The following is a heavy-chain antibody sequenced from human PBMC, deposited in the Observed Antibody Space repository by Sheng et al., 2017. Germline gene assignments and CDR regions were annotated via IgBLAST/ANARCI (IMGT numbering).Heavy chain of an antibody. J-gene: IGHJ2*01. CDR1: GGSISSNSYY. CDR2: IFYSGST. D-gene: IGHD2-15*01. V-gene: IGHV4-39*07. CDR3: ATISYSMAHWYFDL. Sequence: QLQLQESGPGLVKPSETLSLTCTVSGGSISSNSYYWGWIRQPPGKGLEWIGSIFYSGSTYYNPSLKSRVTISIDMSKNQFSLKLSSVTAADTAVYYCATISYSMAHWYFDLWGRGTLVTVSS.